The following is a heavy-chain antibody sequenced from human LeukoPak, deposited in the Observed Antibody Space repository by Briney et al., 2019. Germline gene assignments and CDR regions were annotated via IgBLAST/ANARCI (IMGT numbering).Heavy chain of an antibody. J-gene: IGHJ3*02. CDR3: AKVRRIAVAGTGAFDI. D-gene: IGHD6-19*01. CDR2: ISGSGGST. CDR1: GFTFSSYA. V-gene: IGHV3-23*01. Sequence: GGSLRLSCAASGFTFSSYAMSWVRQAPGKGLEWVSAISGSGGSTYYADSVKGRFTISRDNSKNTLYLQMNSLRAEDTAVYYCAKVRRIAVAGTGAFDIWGQGTMVTVSS.